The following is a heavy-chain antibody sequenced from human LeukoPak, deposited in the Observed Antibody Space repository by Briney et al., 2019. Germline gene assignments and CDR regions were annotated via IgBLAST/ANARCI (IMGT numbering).Heavy chain of an antibody. V-gene: IGHV4-34*01. J-gene: IGHJ4*02. CDR3: TRELAGTTVED. Sequence: SETLSLTCAVYGGSFSGYYWSWIRQPPGKGLEWIGEINHSGSTKYNPSLKSRLTISVDTSKSQFSLTLTSVTAADTALYYCTRELAGTTVEDWGQGTLVTVSS. CDR1: GGSFSGYY. D-gene: IGHD1-1*01. CDR2: INHSGST.